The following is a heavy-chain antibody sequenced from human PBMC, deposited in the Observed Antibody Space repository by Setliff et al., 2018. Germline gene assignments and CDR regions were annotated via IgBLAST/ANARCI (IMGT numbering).Heavy chain of an antibody. V-gene: IGHV4-59*01. CDR1: DGSLSTYY. CDR2: VYYSGTA. Sequence: SETLSLACTVSDGSLSTYYWSWIRQPPGKGLEFIGYVYYSGTANYSPSLRSRLTISVDTSKNQFSLKLRSVTAADTAVYYCARGGTFRYFDFWGQGAPVTVSS. CDR3: ARGGTFRYFDF. J-gene: IGHJ4*02. D-gene: IGHD5-12*01.